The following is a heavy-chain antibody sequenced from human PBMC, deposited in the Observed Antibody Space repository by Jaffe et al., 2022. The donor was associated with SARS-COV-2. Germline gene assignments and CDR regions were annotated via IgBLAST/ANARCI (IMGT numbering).Heavy chain of an antibody. CDR2: FYTSGST. Sequence: QVHLQESGPGLVKPSQTLSLTCTVSGGSISSGSYYWSWIRQPAGKGLEWIGLFYTSGSTNYNPSLKSRVTISLDTSKNQLSLKLISVTAADTAVYYCARSGDSPGYRVGNWFDSWGQGTLVTVSS. CDR1: GGSISSGSYY. J-gene: IGHJ5*01. CDR3: ARSGDSPGYRVGNWFDS. D-gene: IGHD3-9*01. V-gene: IGHV4-61*02.